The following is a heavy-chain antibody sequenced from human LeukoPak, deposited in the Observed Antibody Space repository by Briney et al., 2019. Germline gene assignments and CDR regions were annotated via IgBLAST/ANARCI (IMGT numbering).Heavy chain of an antibody. CDR1: GFTFSSYT. V-gene: IGHV3-21*01. D-gene: IGHD6-13*01. J-gene: IGHJ3*02. Sequence: KTGGSLRLSCAASGFTFSSYTMNWDRQAPGKGLEWVSSISMSSSYIYYADSVKGRFTISRDNAEKSLFLQLNSLRAEDSAVYYCARATRFSSWAFDIWGQGTMVTVSS. CDR3: ARATRFSSWAFDI. CDR2: ISMSSSYI.